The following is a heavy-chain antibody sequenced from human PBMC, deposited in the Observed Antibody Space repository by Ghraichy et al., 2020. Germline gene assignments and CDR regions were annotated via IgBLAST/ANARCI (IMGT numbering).Heavy chain of an antibody. CDR2: IYSGGST. CDR3: ARVHDILTGFDY. J-gene: IGHJ4*02. Sequence: GESLNISCAASGFTVSSNYMSWVRQAPGKGLEWVSVIYSGGSTYYADSVKGRFTISRDNSKNTLYLQMNSLRAEDTAVYYCARVHDILTGFDYWGQGTLVTVSS. D-gene: IGHD3-9*01. V-gene: IGHV3-53*01. CDR1: GFTVSSNY.